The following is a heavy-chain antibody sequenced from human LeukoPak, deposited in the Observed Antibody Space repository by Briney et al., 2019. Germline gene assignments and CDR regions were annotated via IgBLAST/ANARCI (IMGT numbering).Heavy chain of an antibody. CDR2: IIPIFGTA. V-gene: IGHV1-69*13. D-gene: IGHD5-24*01. J-gene: IGHJ6*02. Sequence: SVKVSCKASGGTFSSYAISWVRQAPGQGLEWMGGIIPIFGTANYAQKFQGRVTITADESTSTAYMELSSLRSEDTAVYYCARDAVEMDGNYYGMDVWGQGTTVTVSS. CDR1: GGTFSSYA. CDR3: ARDAVEMDGNYYGMDV.